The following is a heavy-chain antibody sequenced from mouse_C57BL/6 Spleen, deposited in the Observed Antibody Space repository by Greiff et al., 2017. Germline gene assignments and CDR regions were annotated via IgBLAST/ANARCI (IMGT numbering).Heavy chain of an antibody. J-gene: IGHJ4*01. D-gene: IGHD2-5*01. V-gene: IGHV1-82*01. CDR3: ARDYYSNPYYAMDY. CDR2: FYPGDGDT. Sequence: VQLQQSGPELVKPGASVKISCKASGYAFSSSWMNWVKQRPGKGLEWIGRFYPGDGDTNYNGKFKGKATLTADKSSSTAYMQLGSLTSEDSAVYFCARDYYSNPYYAMDYWGQGTSVTVSS. CDR1: GYAFSSSW.